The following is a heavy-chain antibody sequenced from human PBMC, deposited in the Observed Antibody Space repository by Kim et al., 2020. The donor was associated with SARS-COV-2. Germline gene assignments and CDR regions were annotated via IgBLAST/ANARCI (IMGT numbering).Heavy chain of an antibody. CDR2: IKQDGSET. Sequence: GGSLRLSCAASGITFSDYWVTWVRQAPGKGLEWVANIKQDGSETNYVDSVRGRFIISRDSAKNSVYLQMNSLRAEDTALYYCASGSAFASGSFYRHFDYWGQGTLVTLSS. CDR3: ASGSAFASGSFYRHFDY. D-gene: IGHD3-10*01. J-gene: IGHJ4*02. V-gene: IGHV3-7*01. CDR1: GITFSDYW.